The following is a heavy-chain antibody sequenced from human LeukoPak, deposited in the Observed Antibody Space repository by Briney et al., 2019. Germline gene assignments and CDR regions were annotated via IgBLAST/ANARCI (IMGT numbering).Heavy chain of an antibody. CDR3: ARVSPMNWFDP. V-gene: IGHV1-69*04. CDR2: IIPILGIA. J-gene: IGHJ5*02. Sequence: SVKVSCKASGGTFSSYAISWVRQAPGQGLEWMGRIIPILGIATYAQKFQGRVTITADKSTSTAYMELSSLRSEDTAVYYCARVSPMNWFDPWGQGTLVTVSS. CDR1: GGTFSSYA.